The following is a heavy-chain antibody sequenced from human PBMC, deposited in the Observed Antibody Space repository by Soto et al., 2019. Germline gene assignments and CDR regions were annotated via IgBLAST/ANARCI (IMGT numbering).Heavy chain of an antibody. Sequence: SETLSLTCAVYGGSFSGYYWSWIRQPPGKGLEWIGEINHSGSTNYNPSLKSRVTISVDTSKNQFSLKLSSVTAADTAVYYCARGIVDDYYYGMDVWGQGTTVTVSS. V-gene: IGHV4-34*01. CDR3: ARGIVDDYYYGMDV. D-gene: IGHD3-16*02. CDR1: GGSFSGYY. J-gene: IGHJ6*02. CDR2: INHSGST.